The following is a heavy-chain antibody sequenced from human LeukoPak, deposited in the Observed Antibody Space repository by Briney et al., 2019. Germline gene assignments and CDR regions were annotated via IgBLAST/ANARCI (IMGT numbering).Heavy chain of an antibody. D-gene: IGHD3-10*01. Sequence: PSETLSLTCTVPGGSISSGDYYWSWIRQPPGKGLEWIGYIYYSGSTYYNPSLKSRVTISVDTSKNQFSLKLSSVTAADTAVYYCARVLISLWFGEKGKDAFDIWGQGTMVTVSS. CDR2: IYYSGST. J-gene: IGHJ3*02. V-gene: IGHV4-30-4*01. CDR1: GGSISSGDYY. CDR3: ARVLISLWFGEKGKDAFDI.